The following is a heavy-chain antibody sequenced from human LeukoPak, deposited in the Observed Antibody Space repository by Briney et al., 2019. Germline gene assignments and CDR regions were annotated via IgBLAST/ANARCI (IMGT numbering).Heavy chain of an antibody. J-gene: IGHJ3*02. V-gene: IGHV3-21*01. CDR3: ARDVYYVILTPGLVAFDI. Sequence: GGSLRLSCAASGFTFSSYSMNWVRQAPGKGLVWVSSISSSSSYIYYADSVKGRFTISRGNAKNSLYLQMNSLRAEDTAVYYCARDVYYVILTPGLVAFDIWGQGTMVTVSS. CDR2: ISSSSSYI. CDR1: GFTFSSYS. D-gene: IGHD3-9*01.